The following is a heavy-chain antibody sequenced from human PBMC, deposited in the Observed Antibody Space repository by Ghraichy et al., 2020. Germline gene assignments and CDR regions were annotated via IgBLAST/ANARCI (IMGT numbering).Heavy chain of an antibody. CDR2: IIPILGIA. CDR3: ATSGGGYFDFSYFDY. CDR1: GCTFSSYA. Sequence: SVKVSCKATGCTFSSYAISWLRQAPGQGLEWMGGIIPILGIANYAQKFQGRVTITADKSTSTAYMELSSLRSEDTAVYYFATSGGGYFDFSYFDYWGQGTLLTVSS. J-gene: IGHJ4*02. D-gene: IGHD3-9*01. V-gene: IGHV1-69*10.